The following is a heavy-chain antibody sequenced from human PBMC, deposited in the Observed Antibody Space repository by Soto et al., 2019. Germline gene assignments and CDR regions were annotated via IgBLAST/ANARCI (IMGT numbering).Heavy chain of an antibody. CDR1: GFTFSDYY. J-gene: IGHJ4*02. V-gene: IGHV3-11*06. Sequence: GSLRLSCAASGFTFSDYYMSWIRQAPGKGLEWVSYISSSSSYTNYADSVKGRFTISRDNAKNSLYLQMNSLRAEDTAVYYCARDRPRRDGYNLFPFDYWGQGTLVTVSS. CDR2: ISSSSSYT. CDR3: ARDRPRRDGYNLFPFDY. D-gene: IGHD5-12*01.